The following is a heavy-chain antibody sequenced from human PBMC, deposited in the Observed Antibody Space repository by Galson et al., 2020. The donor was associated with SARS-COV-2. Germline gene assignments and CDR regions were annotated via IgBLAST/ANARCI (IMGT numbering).Heavy chain of an antibody. CDR3: ATHPSRVD. Sequence: GGSMRLSCAASAFTVSNNYMSWVRQAPGEGLEWVSVIYSRGTTYYADSVKGRSTIPRDNSKNTLYLQMNSLRAEDTAVYYCATHPSRVDWGQGTLVTVSS. CDR1: AFTVSNNY. V-gene: IGHV3-53*01. J-gene: IGHJ4*02. CDR2: IYSRGTT.